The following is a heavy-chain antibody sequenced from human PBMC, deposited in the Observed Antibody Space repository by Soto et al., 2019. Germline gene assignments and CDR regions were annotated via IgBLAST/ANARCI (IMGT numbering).Heavy chain of an antibody. V-gene: IGHV1-2*02. CDR3: ARAGVGTPLPRGL. D-gene: IGHD3-3*01. CDR1: GYTFTGYY. Sequence: ASVKVSCKASGYTFTGYYMHWVRQAPGQGLEWMGWINPNSGGTNYAQKFQGRVTMTRDTSISTAYMELSRLRSDDTAVYYCARAGVGTPLPRGLWGQGTLVTVSS. CDR2: INPNSGGT. J-gene: IGHJ4*02.